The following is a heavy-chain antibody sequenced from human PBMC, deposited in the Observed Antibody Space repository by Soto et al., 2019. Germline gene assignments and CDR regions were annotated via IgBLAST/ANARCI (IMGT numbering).Heavy chain of an antibody. Sequence: QVQLVESGGGVVQPGRSLRLSCAASGFTFSSYGMHWVRQAPGKGLEWVAVIWYDGSNKYYEDSVKGRFTICRDNSKNRLYLQMNRLRDEETDVYYCASAVPLNYYYYYGMDVWGQGTTVTVSS. V-gene: IGHV3-33*01. CDR1: GFTFSSYG. J-gene: IGHJ6*02. D-gene: IGHD6-19*01. CDR3: ASAVPLNYYYYYGMDV. CDR2: IWYDGSNK.